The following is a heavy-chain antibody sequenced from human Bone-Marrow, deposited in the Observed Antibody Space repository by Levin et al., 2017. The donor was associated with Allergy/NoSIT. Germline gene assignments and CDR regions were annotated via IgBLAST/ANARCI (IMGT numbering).Heavy chain of an antibody. D-gene: IGHD6-13*01. Sequence: LSLTCAASGFTFSNYWMSWVRPAPGKGLEWVPNIKYDKSEKYYVGSVKGRFTISRDNTQNSLYLQMDSLRAEDTAVYYCATSKAAPGNDWGQGTLVTVSS. V-gene: IGHV3-7*03. J-gene: IGHJ4*02. CDR1: GFTFSNYW. CDR2: IKYDKSEK. CDR3: ATSKAAPGND.